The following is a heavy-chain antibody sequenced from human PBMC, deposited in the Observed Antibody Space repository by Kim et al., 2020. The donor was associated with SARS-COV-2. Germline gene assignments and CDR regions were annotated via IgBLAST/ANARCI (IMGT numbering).Heavy chain of an antibody. CDR3: AKDWTTAYYYYYYMDV. V-gene: IGHV3-23*01. D-gene: IGHD4-17*01. Sequence: VKGRFTISRDNSKNTLYLQMNSLRAEDTAVYYCAKDWTTAYYYYYYMDVWGKGTTVTVSS. J-gene: IGHJ6*03.